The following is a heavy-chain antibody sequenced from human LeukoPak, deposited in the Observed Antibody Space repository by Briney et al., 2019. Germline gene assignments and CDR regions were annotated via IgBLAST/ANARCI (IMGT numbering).Heavy chain of an antibody. CDR1: EFTFSSYW. CDR2: IKQDGSEK. Sequence: GGSLRLSCAASEFTFSSYWMSWVRQAPGKGLEWVANIKQDGSEKYYVDSVKGRFTISRDNAKNSLYLQMNSLRAEDTAVYYCARAMGTHWGQGTLVTVSS. J-gene: IGHJ4*02. D-gene: IGHD7-27*01. CDR3: ARAMGTH. V-gene: IGHV3-7*01.